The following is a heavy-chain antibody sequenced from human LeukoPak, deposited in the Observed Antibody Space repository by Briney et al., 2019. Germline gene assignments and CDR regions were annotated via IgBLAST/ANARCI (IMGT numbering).Heavy chain of an antibody. D-gene: IGHD3-22*01. J-gene: IGHJ4*02. CDR1: GFTFSSYA. V-gene: IGHV3-23*01. Sequence: GRSLRLSCAASGFTFSSYAMSWVRQAPGKGLEWVSAISGSGGSTYYADSVKGRFTISRDNSKNTLCLQMNSLRAEDTAVYYCAKFSPMIVVVTDYWGQGTLVTVSS. CDR3: AKFSPMIVVVTDY. CDR2: ISGSGGST.